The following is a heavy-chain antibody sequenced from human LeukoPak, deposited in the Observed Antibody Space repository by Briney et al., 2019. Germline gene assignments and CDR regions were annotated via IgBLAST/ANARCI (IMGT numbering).Heavy chain of an antibody. J-gene: IGHJ4*02. V-gene: IGHV3-33*01. Sequence: GGSLRLSCEASGFAFNTYAMHWVRQAPGKGLEWVTLIWHDGSHKFYIDSVRGGFTISRDNSKNTVYLQMNGLRAEDTAVYYCAREIFGSGRYPGYWGQGTLVAVSS. CDR2: IWHDGSHK. CDR3: AREIFGSGRYPGY. D-gene: IGHD3-10*01. CDR1: GFAFNTYA.